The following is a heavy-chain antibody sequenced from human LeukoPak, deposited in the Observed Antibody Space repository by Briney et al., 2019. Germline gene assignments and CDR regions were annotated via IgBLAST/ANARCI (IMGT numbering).Heavy chain of an antibody. CDR2: ISYDGSNK. CDR3: ARDTPVVGAIDY. J-gene: IGHJ4*02. Sequence: PGGSLRLSCAVSGFTVSGDYMSWVRQAPGKGLEWVAVISYDGSNKYYADSVKGRFTISRDNSKNTLYLQMNSLRAEDTAVYYCARDTPVVGAIDYWGQGTLVTVSS. V-gene: IGHV3-30*03. CDR1: GFTVSGDY. D-gene: IGHD1-26*01.